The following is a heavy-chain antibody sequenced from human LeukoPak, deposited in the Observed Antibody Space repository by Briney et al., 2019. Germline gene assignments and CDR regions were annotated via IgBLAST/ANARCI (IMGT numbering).Heavy chain of an antibody. Sequence: SETLSLTCTVSGGSISSNSYYWGWIRQPPGKGLEWIGSIYYSGSTNYNPSLKSRVTISVDTSKNQFSLKLSSVTAADTAVYYCARSAPFGERKINYYYYYMDVWGKGTTVTVSS. CDR2: IYYSGST. CDR1: GGSISSNSYY. CDR3: ARSAPFGERKINYYYYYMDV. J-gene: IGHJ6*03. D-gene: IGHD3-10*01. V-gene: IGHV4-39*07.